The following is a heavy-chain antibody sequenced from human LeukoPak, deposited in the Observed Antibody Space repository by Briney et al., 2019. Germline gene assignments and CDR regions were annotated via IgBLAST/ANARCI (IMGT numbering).Heavy chain of an antibody. V-gene: IGHV1-69*04. D-gene: IGHD3-22*01. J-gene: IGHJ4*02. Sequence: SVKVSCKASGGTFSSYAISWVRRAPGQGLEWMGRIIPIFGIANYAQKFQGRVTITADKSTSTAYMELSSLRSEDTAVYYCAYYDSSGYHFDYWGQGTLVTVSS. CDR1: GGTFSSYA. CDR3: AYYDSSGYHFDY. CDR2: IIPIFGIA.